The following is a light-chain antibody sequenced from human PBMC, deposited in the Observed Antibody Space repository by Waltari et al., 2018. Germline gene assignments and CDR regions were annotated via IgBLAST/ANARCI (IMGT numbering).Light chain of an antibody. Sequence: EIVLTQSPGTLSLSPGERATLSCRASQRVGRSLAWYQQKPGQAPRLLIYDTSSRATGIPDRFSGSGSGTDFSLTISRLEPEDFAVYYCQHYVSLPATFGQGTKVEIK. CDR2: DTS. J-gene: IGKJ1*01. CDR3: QHYVSLPAT. V-gene: IGKV3-20*01. CDR1: QRVGRS.